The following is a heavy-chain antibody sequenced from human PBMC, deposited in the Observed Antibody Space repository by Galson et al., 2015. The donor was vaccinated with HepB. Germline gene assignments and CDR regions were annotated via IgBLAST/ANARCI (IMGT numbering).Heavy chain of an antibody. CDR2: TYYRSKWGN. V-gene: IGHV6-1*01. D-gene: IGHD3-22*01. Sequence: CAISGDSVSSNRAAWNWFRQSPLRGLEWLGRTYYRSKWGNDYAVSVRSRVTMNPDTSKNQFSPQLNSVTPEDTAVYYCARGHYFDSSGAYYFDYWGQGTLVTVSS. CDR1: GDSVSSNRAA. CDR3: ARGHYFDSSGAYYFDY. J-gene: IGHJ4*02.